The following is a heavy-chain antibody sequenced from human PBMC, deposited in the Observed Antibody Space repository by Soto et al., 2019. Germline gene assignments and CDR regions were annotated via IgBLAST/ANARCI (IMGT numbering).Heavy chain of an antibody. J-gene: IGHJ4*02. Sequence: PSETLSLTCAVYGGSFSGYYWSWIRQPPGKGLEWIGEINHSGSTNYNPSLKSRVTISVDTSKNQFSLKLSSVTAADTAVYYCARGRRYCTNGVCSIVQMNFDYWGQGTLVTVSS. V-gene: IGHV4-34*01. CDR1: GGSFSGYY. CDR3: ARGRRYCTNGVCSIVQMNFDY. CDR2: INHSGST. D-gene: IGHD2-8*01.